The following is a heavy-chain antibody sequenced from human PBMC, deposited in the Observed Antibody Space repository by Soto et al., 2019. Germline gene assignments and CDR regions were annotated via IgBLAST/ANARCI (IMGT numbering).Heavy chain of an antibody. CDR1: GFTFTSSA. CDR3: ARGYGDYGGGYYFDY. J-gene: IGHJ4*02. CDR2: IGVGSGNT. Sequence: SVKVSCKASGFTFTSSAVQWVRQARGQRLEWIGWIGVGSGNTNYAQKLQGRVTMTTDTSTSTAYMELRSLRSDDTAVYYCARGYGDYGGGYYFDYWGQGTLVTVSS. V-gene: IGHV1-58*01. D-gene: IGHD4-17*01.